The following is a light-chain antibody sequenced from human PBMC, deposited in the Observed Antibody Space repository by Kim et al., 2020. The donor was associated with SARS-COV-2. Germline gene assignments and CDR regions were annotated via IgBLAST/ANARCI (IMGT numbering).Light chain of an antibody. V-gene: IGKV3-15*01. J-gene: IGKJ2*03. CDR1: QSVSSN. CDR2: GAS. Sequence: VSPGESAPPSCRARQSVSSNLAWYQQKPSQATRLLIYGASTRAPGIADRFSGSGSRTEFTLTISSLQSEDFTVYYCQQYNNWPLYSFGQGTKLEIK. CDR3: QQYNNWPLYS.